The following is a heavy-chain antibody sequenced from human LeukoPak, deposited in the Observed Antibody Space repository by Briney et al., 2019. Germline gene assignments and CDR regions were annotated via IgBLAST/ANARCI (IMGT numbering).Heavy chain of an antibody. V-gene: IGHV3-21*01. Sequence: GGSLRLSCAASGFTFSSYSMNWVRQAPGKGLEWVSSISSSSSYIYYADSVKGRFTVSRDNAKNSLYLQMNSLRAEDTAVYYCAGGACSGGSCYPIGYGMDVWGQGTTVTVSS. J-gene: IGHJ6*02. CDR3: AGGACSGGSCYPIGYGMDV. CDR2: ISSSSSYI. D-gene: IGHD2-15*01. CDR1: GFTFSSYS.